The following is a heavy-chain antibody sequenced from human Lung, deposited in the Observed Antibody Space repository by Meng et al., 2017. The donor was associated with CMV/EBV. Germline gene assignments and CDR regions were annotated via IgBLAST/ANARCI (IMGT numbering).Heavy chain of an antibody. V-gene: IGHV4-34*01. J-gene: IGHJ4*02. CDR3: ARGTFPLIVVVPAAKGAFDY. D-gene: IGHD2-2*01. CDR1: GGSFSGYY. Sequence: GSLRLXCAVYGGSFSGYYWSWIRQPPGKGLEWIGEINHSGSTNYNPSLKSRVTISVDTSKNQFSLKLSSVTAADTAVYYCARGTFPLIVVVPAAKGAFDYXGQGXLVTVSS. CDR2: INHSGST.